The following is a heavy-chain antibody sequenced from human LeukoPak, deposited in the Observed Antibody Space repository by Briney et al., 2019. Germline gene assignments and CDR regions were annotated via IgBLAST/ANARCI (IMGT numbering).Heavy chain of an antibody. CDR3: AREELRFLEWLPRVYNWFDP. V-gene: IGHV3-9*01. CDR1: GFTFDDYA. CDR2: ISWNSGSI. Sequence: GGSLRLSCAASGFTFDDYAMHWVRQAPGKGLEWVSGISWNSGSIGYADSVKGRFTISRDNAKNSLYLQMNSLRAEDTAVYYCAREELRFLEWLPRVYNWFDPWGQGTLVTVSS. D-gene: IGHD3-3*01. J-gene: IGHJ5*02.